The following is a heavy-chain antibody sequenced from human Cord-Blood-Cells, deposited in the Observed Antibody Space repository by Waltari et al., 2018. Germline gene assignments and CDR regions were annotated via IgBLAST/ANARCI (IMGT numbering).Heavy chain of an antibody. J-gene: IGHJ6*02. Sequence: QVQLVQSGAEVKKPGSSVKVSCKASGGTFSSYAISWVRQAPGQGLEWMGGIIPIFGKANYEQKFQGRVTITADESTSTAYMELSSLRSEDTAVYYCAGGSRCTGGVCYTEHYYYGMDVWGQGTTVTVSS. D-gene: IGHD2-8*02. CDR2: IIPIFGKA. CDR1: GGTFSSYA. V-gene: IGHV1-69*01. CDR3: AGGSRCTGGVCYTEHYYYGMDV.